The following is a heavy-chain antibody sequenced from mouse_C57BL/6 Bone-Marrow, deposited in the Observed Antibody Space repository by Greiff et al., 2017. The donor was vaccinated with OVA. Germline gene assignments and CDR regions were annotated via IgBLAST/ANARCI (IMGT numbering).Heavy chain of an antibody. J-gene: IGHJ4*01. V-gene: IGHV14-4*01. CDR3: TTLDYSYAMDY. Sequence: VHVKQSGAELVRPGASVKLSCTASGFNIKDDYMHWVKQRPEQGLEWIGWIDPENGDTEYASKFQGKATITADTSSNTAYLQLSSLTSEDTAVYYCTTLDYSYAMDYWGQGTSVTVSS. D-gene: IGHD2-4*01. CDR2: IDPENGDT. CDR1: GFNIKDDY.